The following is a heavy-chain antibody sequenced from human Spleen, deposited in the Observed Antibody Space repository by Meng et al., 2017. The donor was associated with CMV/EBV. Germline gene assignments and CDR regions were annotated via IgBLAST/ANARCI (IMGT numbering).Heavy chain of an antibody. CDR3: ARYYSSSDYYYYGMDV. D-gene: IGHD6-6*01. J-gene: IGHJ6*02. Sequence: ASVKVSCKAAGYTFTSYGISWVRQAPGQGLEWMGWISAYNGNTNYAQKLQGRVTMTTDTSTSTAYMELRSLRSDDTAVYYCARYYSSSDYYYYGMDVWGQGTTVTVSS. CDR1: GYTFTSYG. V-gene: IGHV1-18*01. CDR2: ISAYNGNT.